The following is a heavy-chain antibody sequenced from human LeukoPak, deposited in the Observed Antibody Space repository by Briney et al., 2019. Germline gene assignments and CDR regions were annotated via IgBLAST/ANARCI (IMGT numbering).Heavy chain of an antibody. V-gene: IGHV3-9*01. Sequence: PGRSLRLSCAASGFTFDDYAMHWVRQAPGKGLEWVSGISWNSGSIGYADSVKSRFTISRDNAKNSLYLQMNSLRAEDTALYYCAKSRFGELLSHFDPWGQGTLVTVSS. D-gene: IGHD3-10*01. J-gene: IGHJ5*02. CDR3: AKSRFGELLSHFDP. CDR1: GFTFDDYA. CDR2: ISWNSGSI.